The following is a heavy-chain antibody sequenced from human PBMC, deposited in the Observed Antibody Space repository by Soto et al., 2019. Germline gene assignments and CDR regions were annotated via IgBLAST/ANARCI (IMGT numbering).Heavy chain of an antibody. Sequence: PSETLSLTCAVSGYSISSGYYWGWIRRPPGKGLEWIGSIYHSGSTYYNPSLKSRVTISVDTSKNQFSLKLSSVTAADTAVYYCASDPGGFGVVTGFDYWGQGTLVTVSS. CDR2: IYHSGST. CDR3: ASDPGGFGVVTGFDY. D-gene: IGHD3-3*01. V-gene: IGHV4-38-2*01. J-gene: IGHJ4*02. CDR1: GYSISSGYY.